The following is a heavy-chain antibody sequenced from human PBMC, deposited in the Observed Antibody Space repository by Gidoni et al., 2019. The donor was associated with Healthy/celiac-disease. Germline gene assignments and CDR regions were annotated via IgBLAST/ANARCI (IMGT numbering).Heavy chain of an antibody. V-gene: IGHV1-46*01. Sequence: GGSTSYAQKFQGRVTMTRDTSTSTVHMELSSLRSEDSAVYYCARGVEQWLVPYFDYWGQGTLVTVSS. CDR3: ARGVEQWLVPYFDY. J-gene: IGHJ4*02. CDR2: GGST. D-gene: IGHD6-19*01.